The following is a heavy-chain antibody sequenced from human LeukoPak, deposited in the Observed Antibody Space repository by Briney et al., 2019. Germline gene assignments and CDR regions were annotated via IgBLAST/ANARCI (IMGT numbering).Heavy chain of an antibody. J-gene: IGHJ4*02. D-gene: IGHD2-2*01. Sequence: SETLSLTCAVSGGAFSNYFWTWIRQPPGRGLEWIAEINDSGSTNSNSSLRSRVAISLDTSKNQFSLRLTSVTAADTAVYYCARGQYCSTTTCFSARRYFDFWGQGTLVTVSS. CDR3: ARGQYCSTTTCFSARRYFDF. V-gene: IGHV4-34*01. CDR2: INDSGST. CDR1: GGAFSNYF.